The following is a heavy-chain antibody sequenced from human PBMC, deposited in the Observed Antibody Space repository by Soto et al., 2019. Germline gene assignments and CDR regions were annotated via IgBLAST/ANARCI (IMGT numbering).Heavy chain of an antibody. D-gene: IGHD3-22*01. J-gene: IGHJ4*02. Sequence: EVQLLESGGGLVEPGGSLRLSCAASGFTFSSYAMSWVRQAPGKGLEWVSAISGSGGSTYYADSVKGRFTISRDSSKNTLYLQMNSLRAEDTAVYYCAKDRYYDGSGYGDSDYWGQGTLVTVSS. V-gene: IGHV3-23*01. CDR1: GFTFSSYA. CDR2: ISGSGGST. CDR3: AKDRYYDGSGYGDSDY.